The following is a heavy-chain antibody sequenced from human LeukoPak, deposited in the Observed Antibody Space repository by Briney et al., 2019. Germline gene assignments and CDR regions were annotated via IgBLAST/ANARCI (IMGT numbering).Heavy chain of an antibody. CDR3: AKDPAVYCSGGSCERTAFDY. CDR1: GFTFSNYA. D-gene: IGHD2-15*01. J-gene: IGHJ4*02. Sequence: PGGSLRLSCAASGFTFSNYAMNWVRQAPGKGLEWVSRISASGGSTNYADSVKGRFNIYRDNSKNTLYLQMNSLRAEDTAVYYCAKDPAVYCSGGSCERTAFDYWGQGTLVTVSS. V-gene: IGHV3-23*01. CDR2: ISASGGST.